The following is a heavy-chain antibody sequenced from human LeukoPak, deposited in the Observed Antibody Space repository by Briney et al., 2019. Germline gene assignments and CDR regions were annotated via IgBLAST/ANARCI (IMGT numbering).Heavy chain of an antibody. Sequence: GASVKVSCKASGYTFTGYYMHWVRQATGQGLEWMGWMNPNSGNTGYAQKFQGRVTITRNTSISTAYMELSSLRSEDTAVYYCARGHYYDSSAADAFDIWGQGTMVTVSS. V-gene: IGHV1-8*03. D-gene: IGHD3-22*01. CDR1: GYTFTGYY. CDR2: MNPNSGNT. CDR3: ARGHYYDSSAADAFDI. J-gene: IGHJ3*02.